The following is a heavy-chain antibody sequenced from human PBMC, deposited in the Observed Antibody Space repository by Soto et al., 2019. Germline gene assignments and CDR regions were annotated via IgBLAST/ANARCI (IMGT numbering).Heavy chain of an antibody. D-gene: IGHD3-10*02. J-gene: IGHJ4*02. CDR3: ARDVRGYYFDY. CDR2: IYSGGST. CDR1: GFTVSSNY. V-gene: IGHV3-53*01. Sequence: GGSLRLSCAASGFTVSSNYMSWVRRAPGKGLEWVSVIYSGGSTYYADSVKGRFTISRDNSKNTLYLQMDSLRAEDTAVYYCARDVRGYYFDYWGQGTLVTVSS.